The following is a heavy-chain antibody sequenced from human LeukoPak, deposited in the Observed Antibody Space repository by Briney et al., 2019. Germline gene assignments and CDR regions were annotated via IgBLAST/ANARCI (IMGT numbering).Heavy chain of an antibody. J-gene: IGHJ5*02. CDR1: GFLLSTSGVG. CDR2: IYWNDDK. CDR3: GHLDYYDSSGYYSNLHNWFDP. V-gene: IGHV2-5*01. D-gene: IGHD3-22*01. Sequence: SGPTLVNPTQTLTLTCTFSGFLLSTSGVGVGWIRQPPGKALEWLALIYWNDDKRYSPSLKSRLTITKDTSKNQVVPTMTNMDPVDTATYHFGHLDYYDSSGYYSNLHNWFDPWGQGTLVTVSS.